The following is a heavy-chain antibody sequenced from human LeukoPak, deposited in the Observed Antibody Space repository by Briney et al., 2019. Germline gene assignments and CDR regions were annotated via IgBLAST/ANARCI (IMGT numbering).Heavy chain of an antibody. Sequence: PGGSLRLSCAASGFTFSSYAMSWVRQAPGKGLEWVSAISGSGGSTYYADSVKGRFTISRDNSKNTLYLQMNSLRAEDTAVYYCAKVAGYCSSTSCLSYYYYMDVWGKGTTATVSS. D-gene: IGHD2-2*01. J-gene: IGHJ6*03. CDR2: ISGSGGST. V-gene: IGHV3-23*01. CDR3: AKVAGYCSSTSCLSYYYYMDV. CDR1: GFTFSSYA.